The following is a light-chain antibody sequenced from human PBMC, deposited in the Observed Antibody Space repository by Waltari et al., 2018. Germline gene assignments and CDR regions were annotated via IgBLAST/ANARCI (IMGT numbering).Light chain of an antibody. CDR3: QQYLTLPYS. CDR1: QSVLYNFNNKNY. Sequence: EMTQSPDSLPVSLGERATINCKSSQSVLYNFNNKNYLAWFQLKPGQPPKLIIRWASTREPGVPDRFSGSGSGTDFTLTISSLQTEDVAVYYCQQYLTLPYSFGQGTKLEIK. CDR2: WAS. V-gene: IGKV4-1*01. J-gene: IGKJ2*03.